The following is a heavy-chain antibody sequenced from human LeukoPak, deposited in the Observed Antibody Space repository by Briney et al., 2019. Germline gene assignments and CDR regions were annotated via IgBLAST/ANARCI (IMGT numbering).Heavy chain of an antibody. CDR2: IYYSGST. D-gene: IGHD2-2*01. CDR1: GGSISSYY. CDR3: ARPKSLVDAFDI. V-gene: IGHV4-59*08. Sequence: SETLSLTCTVSGGSISSYYWSWIRQPPGKGLEWIGYIYYSGSTNYNPSLKSRVTISVDTSKNQFSLKLSSVTAADTAVYYCARPKSLVDAFDIWGQGTMRPVSS. J-gene: IGHJ3*02.